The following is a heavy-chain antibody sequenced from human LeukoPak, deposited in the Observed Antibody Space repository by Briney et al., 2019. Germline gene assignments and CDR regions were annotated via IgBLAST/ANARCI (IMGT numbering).Heavy chain of an antibody. CDR2: ISGNSGDT. CDR1: GFTFSDSY. D-gene: IGHD1-1*01. Sequence: GGSLRLSCAASGFTFSDSYMTWVRQAPGKGLEWLSYISGNSGDTNYADSVKGRFTISRDNAKNSLYLQMNSLRVEDTAVYYCARDPRTVRIWGQGTLVTASS. J-gene: IGHJ4*02. V-gene: IGHV3-11*06. CDR3: ARDPRTVRI.